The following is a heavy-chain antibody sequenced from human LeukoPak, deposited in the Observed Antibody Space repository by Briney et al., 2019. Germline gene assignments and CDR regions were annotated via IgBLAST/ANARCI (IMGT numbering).Heavy chain of an antibody. CDR1: GFTFNRYS. CDR2: ISSSSRYI. J-gene: IGHJ6*03. V-gene: IGHV3-21*01. Sequence: GGSLRPSCAASGFTFNRYSMNWVRQAPGKGLEWVSSISSSSRYIYYADSVKGRFTISRDNAKNSLYLQMNSLRAEDTAVYYCARDREEDYYMDVWGKGTTVTVSS. CDR3: ARDREEDYYMDV.